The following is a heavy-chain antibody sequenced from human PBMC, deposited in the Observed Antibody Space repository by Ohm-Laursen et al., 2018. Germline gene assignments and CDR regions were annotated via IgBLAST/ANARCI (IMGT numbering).Heavy chain of an antibody. Sequence: GTLSLTCTVSGGSISSSSYYWGWIRQPPGKGLEWIGSIYYSGSTHYNPSLKSRVTISVDTSKNQFSLKLSSVTAADTAVYYCARDLVGATGGYFDYWGQGTLVTVSS. CDR3: ARDLVGATGGYFDY. J-gene: IGHJ4*02. CDR1: GGSISSSSYY. D-gene: IGHD1-26*01. V-gene: IGHV4-39*07. CDR2: IYYSGST.